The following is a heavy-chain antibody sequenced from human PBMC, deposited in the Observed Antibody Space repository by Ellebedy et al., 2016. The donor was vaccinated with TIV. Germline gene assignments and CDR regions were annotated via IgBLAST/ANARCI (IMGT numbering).Heavy chain of an antibody. Sequence: GESLKISCAASGFTFRSYAMSWVRQAPGKGLEWVSAIIGSGGSTYYADYVKGRFTISRDNSKNTLYLQMKSLRAEGTAVYYCANPDTSGYYYHPFDYWGQGTLVTVSS. CDR3: ANPDTSGYYYHPFDY. CDR2: IIGSGGST. V-gene: IGHV3-23*01. J-gene: IGHJ4*02. D-gene: IGHD3-22*01. CDR1: GFTFRSYA.